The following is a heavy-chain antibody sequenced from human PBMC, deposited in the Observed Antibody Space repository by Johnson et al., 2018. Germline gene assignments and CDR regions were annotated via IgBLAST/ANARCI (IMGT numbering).Heavy chain of an antibody. V-gene: IGHV3-74*01. Sequence: VQLVQSGGGLVQPGGSLRLSCAASGFTFSSYWMHWVRQAPGKGLVWVSRINSDGSSTSYADSVKGRFTISRDNAKNTLYLQMNSLRAEDTAVYYCAKDKFPAPMPHAFDIWGQGTMVTVSS. D-gene: IGHD2-2*01. CDR3: AKDKFPAPMPHAFDI. J-gene: IGHJ3*02. CDR1: GFTFSSYW. CDR2: INSDGSST.